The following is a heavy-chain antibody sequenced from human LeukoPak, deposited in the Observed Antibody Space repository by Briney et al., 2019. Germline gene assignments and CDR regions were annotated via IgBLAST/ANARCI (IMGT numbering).Heavy chain of an antibody. V-gene: IGHV1-69*06. Sequence: ASVKVSCKASGGTLSSYAISWVRQAPGPGLEWMGGIIPIFGTANYAQKFQGRVTITADKSTSTAYMELSSLRSEDTAVYYCSGCSSSWTYWGQGTLVTVSS. CDR3: SGCSSSWTY. CDR2: IIPIFGTA. D-gene: IGHD6-13*01. J-gene: IGHJ4*02. CDR1: GGTLSSYA.